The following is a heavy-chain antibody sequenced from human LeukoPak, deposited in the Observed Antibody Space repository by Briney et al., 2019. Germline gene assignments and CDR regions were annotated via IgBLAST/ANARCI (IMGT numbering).Heavy chain of an antibody. J-gene: IGHJ3*02. CDR2: IIPIFGTA. Sequence: SVKVSCKASGGTFSSYAISWVRQAPGQGLEWMGGIIPIFGTANYAQKFQGRVTITADESTSTAYMELSSLRSEDTAVYYCARDLYSGHEGNAFDIWGQGTMVTVSS. CDR3: ARDLYSGHEGNAFDI. V-gene: IGHV1-69*13. CDR1: GGTFSSYA. D-gene: IGHD5-12*01.